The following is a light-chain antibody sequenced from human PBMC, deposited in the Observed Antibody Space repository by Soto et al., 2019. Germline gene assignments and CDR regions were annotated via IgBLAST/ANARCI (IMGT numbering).Light chain of an antibody. CDR1: SGDVGAYNY. CDR3: SSLTTSFTYV. J-gene: IGLJ1*01. CDR2: EVS. V-gene: IGLV2-14*01. Sequence: QSALAQPASVSGSPGQSVAISCTGTSGDVGAYNYISWYQQHPGKAPKLLLSEVSNRPSGVSDRFSGSKSGNTASLTISGLQAEDEADYYCSSLTTSFTYVFXTGTNVTV.